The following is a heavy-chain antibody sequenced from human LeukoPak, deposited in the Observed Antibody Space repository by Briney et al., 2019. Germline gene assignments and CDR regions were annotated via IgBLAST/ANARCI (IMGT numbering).Heavy chain of an antibody. Sequence: ASVKVSCKASGYTFTSYDINWVRQATGQGLEWMGWMNPNSGNTGYAQKFQGRVTMTRDTSTSTVYMELSSLRSEDTAVYYCARSTMVRGVITYYFDYWGQGTLVTVSS. D-gene: IGHD3-10*01. J-gene: IGHJ4*02. CDR1: GYTFTSYD. CDR3: ARSTMVRGVITYYFDY. V-gene: IGHV1-8*01. CDR2: MNPNSGNT.